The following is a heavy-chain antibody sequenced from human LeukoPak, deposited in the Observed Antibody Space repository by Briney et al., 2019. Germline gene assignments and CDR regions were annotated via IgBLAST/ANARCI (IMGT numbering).Heavy chain of an antibody. D-gene: IGHD2-21*02. J-gene: IGHJ3*02. CDR1: GFTFSSYS. Sequence: GGSLRLSCAASGFTFSSYSMNWVRQAPGKGLEWVSYISSGSSTIYYADSVKGRFTISRENAKNSLCLQMNSLRDEDTAVYYCARENIVVVTAIRDAFDIWGQGTMVTVSS. V-gene: IGHV3-48*02. CDR2: ISSGSSTI. CDR3: ARENIVVVTAIRDAFDI.